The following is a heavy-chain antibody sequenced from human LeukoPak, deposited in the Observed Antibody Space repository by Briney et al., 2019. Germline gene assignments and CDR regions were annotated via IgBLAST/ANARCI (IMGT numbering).Heavy chain of an antibody. CDR3: ASQMGGGALDY. V-gene: IGHV3-30-3*01. Sequence: PGGSLRLSCAASGFTFSSYAMHWVRQAPVKGLEWVAVISYDGSNKYYADSVKGRFTISRDNSKNTLYLQMNSLRAEDTAVYYCASQMGGGALDYWGQGTLVTVSS. D-gene: IGHD2-8*01. CDR1: GFTFSSYA. J-gene: IGHJ4*02. CDR2: ISYDGSNK.